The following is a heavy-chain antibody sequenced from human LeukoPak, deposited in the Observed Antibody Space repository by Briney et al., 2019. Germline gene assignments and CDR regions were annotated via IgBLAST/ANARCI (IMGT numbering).Heavy chain of an antibody. Sequence: HPGGSLRLSCAASGFTVSSNYMTWVRQAPGKGLEWVSVIYTGGSTYYADSVKGRFTISRDNSKNTLYLQMNSLRAEDTAVYYCAKAQGSSRWYYFDYWGQGTLVTVSS. V-gene: IGHV3-53*01. CDR2: IYTGGST. J-gene: IGHJ4*02. CDR1: GFTVSSNY. D-gene: IGHD6-13*01. CDR3: AKAQGSSRWYYFDY.